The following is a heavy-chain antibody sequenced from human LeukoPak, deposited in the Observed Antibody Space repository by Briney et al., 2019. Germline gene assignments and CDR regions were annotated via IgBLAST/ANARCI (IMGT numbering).Heavy chain of an antibody. Sequence: GGSLRLSCAASGFIVSSNYMSWVRQAPGKGLEWVAVISSGGNTYYADSVKGRFTISRDISKNTLYLQMNGLRAEDTAVYYCAREVRGYYFDYWGQGTLVTVSS. V-gene: IGHV3-53*01. D-gene: IGHD3-22*01. CDR1: GFIVSSNY. CDR3: AREVRGYYFDY. CDR2: ISSGGNT. J-gene: IGHJ4*02.